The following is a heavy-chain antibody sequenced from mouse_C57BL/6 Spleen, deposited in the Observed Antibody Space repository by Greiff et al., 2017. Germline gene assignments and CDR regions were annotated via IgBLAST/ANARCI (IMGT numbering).Heavy chain of an antibody. CDR3: GAYRKVAMDD. Sequence: QVQLQQPGAELVKPGASVKMSCKASGYTFTSYWITWVKQRPGQGLEWIGDIYPGSGSTNYNEKFKSKATMTVDTSSSTAYMQLSSLTSEDSAVYYGGAYRKVAMDDWGQGTSVTVSS. J-gene: IGHJ4*01. CDR1: GYTFTSYW. D-gene: IGHD2-14*01. V-gene: IGHV1-55*01. CDR2: IYPGSGST.